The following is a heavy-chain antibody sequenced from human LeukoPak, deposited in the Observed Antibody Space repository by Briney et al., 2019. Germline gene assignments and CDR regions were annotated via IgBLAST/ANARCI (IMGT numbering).Heavy chain of an antibody. Sequence: PGGPLRLSCAASGFTFSSYTIHWVRQAPGKGLEYVSAISGKGGDTYYAISVKARFTISRDNSKNTLYLQMGSLRPEDMAVYYCAKDVRPGGGGMDVWGQGTTVTVSS. V-gene: IGHV3-64*01. D-gene: IGHD3-10*02. J-gene: IGHJ6*02. CDR1: GFTFSSYT. CDR3: AKDVRPGGGGMDV. CDR2: ISGKGGDT.